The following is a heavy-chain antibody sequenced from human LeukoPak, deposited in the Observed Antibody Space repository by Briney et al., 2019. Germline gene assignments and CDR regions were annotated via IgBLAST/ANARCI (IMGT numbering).Heavy chain of an antibody. CDR2: IRYDGSNK. V-gene: IGHV3-30*02. Sequence: GGSLRLSCAASGFTFSSYGMHWVRQAPGKGLEWVTFIRYDGSNKYYADSVKGRFTISRDNAKNSLYLQMNSLRAEDTAVYYCAREPSYYYDSSGYDYWGQGTLVTVSS. J-gene: IGHJ4*02. D-gene: IGHD3-22*01. CDR3: AREPSYYYDSSGYDY. CDR1: GFTFSSYG.